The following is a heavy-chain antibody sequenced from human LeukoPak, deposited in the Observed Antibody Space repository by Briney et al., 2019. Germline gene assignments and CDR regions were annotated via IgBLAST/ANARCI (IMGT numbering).Heavy chain of an antibody. J-gene: IGHJ4*02. CDR1: GYTFTDYY. D-gene: IGHD3-9*01. Sequence: ASVKVSCKASGYTFTDYYIHWVRRAPGQGLEWMGWVDTRSGITKCTQKFQGRVTMTRDTSINTVYVDLSGLTFDDTAVYYCATDNYGMLDYWGQGTLVTVSS. CDR2: VDTRSGIT. CDR3: ATDNYGMLDY. V-gene: IGHV1-2*02.